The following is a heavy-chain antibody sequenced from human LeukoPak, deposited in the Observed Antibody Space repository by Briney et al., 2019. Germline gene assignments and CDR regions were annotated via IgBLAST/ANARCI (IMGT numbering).Heavy chain of an antibody. V-gene: IGHV3-30*04. CDR3: ARSYYYDSSGYYPPDV. CDR2: ISYDGSNK. Sequence: GGSLRLSCAASGFTFSSYAMHWVRQAPGKGLEWVAVISYDGSNKYYADSVKGRFTISRDNSKNTLYLQMNSLRAEDTAVYYCARSYYYDSSGYYPPDVWGKGTTVTVSS. CDR1: GFTFSSYA. D-gene: IGHD3-22*01. J-gene: IGHJ6*04.